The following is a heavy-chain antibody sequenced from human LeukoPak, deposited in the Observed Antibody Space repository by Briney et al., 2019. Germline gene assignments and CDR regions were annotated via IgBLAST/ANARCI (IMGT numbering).Heavy chain of an antibody. CDR2: ITANNGKT. CDR1: GYSLNRYG. CDR3: ARDRRDGGTYVFYL. D-gene: IGHD5-24*01. Sequence: ASVRVPCKASGYSLNRYGTTWVRQAPGQGLEWLGWITANNGKTDYAQNLQGRITMTPDTSTNTAYMELRSLRSDDTAIYYCARDRRDGGTYVFYLWGQGTLVTVS. V-gene: IGHV1-18*04. J-gene: IGHJ4*02.